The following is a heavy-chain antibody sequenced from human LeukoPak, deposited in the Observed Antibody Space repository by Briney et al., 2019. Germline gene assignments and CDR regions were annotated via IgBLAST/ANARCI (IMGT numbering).Heavy chain of an antibody. D-gene: IGHD3-22*01. CDR1: GFTLSGYS. V-gene: IGHV3-21*01. Sequence: GGSLRLSCAASGFTLSGYSMNWIRQAPGKGLEWVSSISSSSPYIYYADSLKGRFTISRDNAKNSLYLQMNSLRDEDTAVYYCARDGDSSGYYAAFDIWGQGTMVTVSS. CDR3: ARDGDSSGYYAAFDI. CDR2: ISSSSPYI. J-gene: IGHJ3*02.